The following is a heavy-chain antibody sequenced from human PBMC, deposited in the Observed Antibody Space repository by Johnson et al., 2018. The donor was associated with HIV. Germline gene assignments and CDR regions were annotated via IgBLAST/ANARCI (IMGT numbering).Heavy chain of an antibody. V-gene: IGHV3-43*01. Sequence: VQVVESGGVVVQPGGSLRLSCAASGFTFDDYTMHCVRQAPGKGLEWVSLISWDGGSTYYADSVKGRFTISRDNSKNSLYLQMNSLRTEDTALYYCAKDMAAQGAFDIWGQGTMVTVSS. CDR1: GFTFDDYT. CDR2: ISWDGGST. J-gene: IGHJ3*02. CDR3: AKDMAAQGAFDI.